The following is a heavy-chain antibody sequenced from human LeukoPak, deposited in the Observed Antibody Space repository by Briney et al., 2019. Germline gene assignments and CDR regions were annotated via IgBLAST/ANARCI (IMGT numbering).Heavy chain of an antibody. CDR1: GFTFSSYT. J-gene: IGHJ6*02. CDR2: ITPTSSHI. CDR3: ARSRRDNYYYYYGMDV. Sequence: GGSLRLSCAASGFTFSSYTMNWVRQAPGKGLEWVSSITPTSSHIFFTDSLRGRFTISRDNTKNSLFLQMNSLRAEDTAVYYCARSRRDNYYYYYGMDVWGQGTTVTVSS. V-gene: IGHV3-21*01. D-gene: IGHD5-24*01.